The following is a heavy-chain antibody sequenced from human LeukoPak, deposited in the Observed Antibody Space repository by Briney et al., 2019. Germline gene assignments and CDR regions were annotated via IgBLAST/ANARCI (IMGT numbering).Heavy chain of an antibody. CDR3: ARENYGGNYHDAFDI. CDR2: ITYDGSNK. D-gene: IGHD4-23*01. CDR1: GFTFSNYA. J-gene: IGHJ3*02. V-gene: IGHV3-30*01. Sequence: PGRSPTLSCAASGFTFSNYAIHWVRQAPGKGLEWGAVITYDGSNKYYADSVEGRFTISRDNSKTPLYLKMNSLSAEDTAVYYCARENYGGNYHDAFDIWGQGTMVTVSS.